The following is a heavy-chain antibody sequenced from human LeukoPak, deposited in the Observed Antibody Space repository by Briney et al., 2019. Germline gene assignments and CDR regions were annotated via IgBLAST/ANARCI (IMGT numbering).Heavy chain of an antibody. J-gene: IGHJ4*02. CDR2: IYPGDSDT. D-gene: IGHD4-17*01. Sequence: GESLKISCKGSGYSFTSYWIGWVRQMPGEGLEWMGIIYPGDSDTRYNPSFQGQGTFSADKSISTAYLQWSSLKASDTAMYYCARKHDYGDFPFDYWGQGTLVTVSS. CDR1: GYSFTSYW. V-gene: IGHV5-51*01. CDR3: ARKHDYGDFPFDY.